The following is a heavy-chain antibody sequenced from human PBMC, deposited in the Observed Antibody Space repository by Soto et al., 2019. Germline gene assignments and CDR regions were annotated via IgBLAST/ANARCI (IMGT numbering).Heavy chain of an antibody. CDR3: ARDWGGGNYYDRYFDL. CDR2: IYTSGST. D-gene: IGHD3-22*01. J-gene: IGHJ2*01. Sequence: SETLSLTCTVSGGSISSYYWSWIRQPAGKGLEWIGRIYTSGSTNYNPSLKSRVTMSVDTSKNQFSLKMSSVTAADTAVYYCARDWGGGNYYDRYFDLWGRGTLVTVS. CDR1: GGSISSYY. V-gene: IGHV4-4*07.